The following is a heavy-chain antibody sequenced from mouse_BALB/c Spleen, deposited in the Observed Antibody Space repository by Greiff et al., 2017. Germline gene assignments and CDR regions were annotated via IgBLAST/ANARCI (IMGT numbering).Heavy chain of an antibody. J-gene: IGHJ4*01. CDR2: IWSGGST. CDR3: ARRARVYAMDY. V-gene: IGHV2-2*02. CDR1: GFSLTSYG. D-gene: IGHD3-1*01. Sequence: QVQLKESGPGLVQPSQSLSITCTASGFSLTSYGVHWVRQSPGKGLEWLGVIWSGGSTDYNAAFISRLSISKDNSKSQVFFKMNSLQANDTAIYSCARRARVYAMDYWGQGTSVTVSA.